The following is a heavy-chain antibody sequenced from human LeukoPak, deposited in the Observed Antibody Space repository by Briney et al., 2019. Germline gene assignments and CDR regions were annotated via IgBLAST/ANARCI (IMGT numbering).Heavy chain of an antibody. CDR2: VYRSGTT. D-gene: IGHD2-15*01. CDR3: ARIVVVVAATRIGNYYMDV. V-gene: IGHV4-38-2*01. CDR1: GYSISSGYH. Sequence: PSETLSLTCVVSGYSISSGYHWGWIRQPPGKGLEWIGSVYRSGTTYYDPSLKSRVTISVDTSKNQFSLNLSSVTAADTAVYYCARIVVVVAATRIGNYYMDVWGKGTTVTVSS. J-gene: IGHJ6*03.